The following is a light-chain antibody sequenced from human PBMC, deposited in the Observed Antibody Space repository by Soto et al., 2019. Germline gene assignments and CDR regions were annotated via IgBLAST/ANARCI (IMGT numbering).Light chain of an antibody. CDR1: QSISSW. J-gene: IGKJ1*01. V-gene: IGKV1-5*01. Sequence: DLQMTPSPSTLSASVGDRVTITCRASQSISSWLAWYQQKPGKAPKLLIYDASSLQSGVPSRFSGSGSGTEFTLTIISLQPEDFATYYCQQSYRFPKTFGRGTKVDI. CDR2: DAS. CDR3: QQSYRFPKT.